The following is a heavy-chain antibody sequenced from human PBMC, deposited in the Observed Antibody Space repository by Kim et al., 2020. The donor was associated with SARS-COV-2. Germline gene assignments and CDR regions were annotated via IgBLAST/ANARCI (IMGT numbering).Heavy chain of an antibody. CDR1: GYTFTSYY. V-gene: IGHV1-46*01. CDR2: INPSGGYT. Sequence: ASVKVSCKASGYTFTSYYIHWVRQAPGQGLEWMGIINPSGGYTSYAQKFQGRVTMTRHTSTSTVYMELSSLRSEDTAVYYCARESGDRHDYYYGMDVWGQGTTVTVSS. J-gene: IGHJ6*02. D-gene: IGHD7-27*01. CDR3: ARESGDRHDYYYGMDV.